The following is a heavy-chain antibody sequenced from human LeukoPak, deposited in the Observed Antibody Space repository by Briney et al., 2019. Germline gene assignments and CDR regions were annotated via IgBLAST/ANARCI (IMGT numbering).Heavy chain of an antibody. D-gene: IGHD3-22*01. CDR3: ASHSWPYYYEMSCWGDAD. CDR1: GGTFSSYT. J-gene: IGHJ4*02. Sequence: ASVTLSCTSSGGTFSSYTISWVRQPPGQGLEWMGMIIPIFGTANYAQKFQGRVTITTDESSSTAYMELSSLRSGHAAVDHCASHSWPYYYEMSCWGDADWGQGTLVSVSS. V-gene: IGHV1-69*05. CDR2: IIPIFGTA.